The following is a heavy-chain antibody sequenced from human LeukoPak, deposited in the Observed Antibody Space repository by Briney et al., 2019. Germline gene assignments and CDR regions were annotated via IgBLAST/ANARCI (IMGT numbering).Heavy chain of an antibody. Sequence: SKTLSLTCTVSGGSISSSTYYWGWIRQPPGKGLEWIGSIYYSGSTYYNPSLKSRVTISVDTSKNQFSLKLSSVTAAGTAVYYCASTPMVRGAPGYFDYWGQGTLVTVSS. D-gene: IGHD3-10*01. CDR3: ASTPMVRGAPGYFDY. V-gene: IGHV4-39*07. CDR2: IYYSGST. CDR1: GGSISSSTYY. J-gene: IGHJ4*02.